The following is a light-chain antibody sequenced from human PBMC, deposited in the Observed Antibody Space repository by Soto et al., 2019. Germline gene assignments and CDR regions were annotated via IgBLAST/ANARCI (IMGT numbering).Light chain of an antibody. CDR1: SSDVGSYNL. Sequence: QSALTQPASVSGSPGQSITISCTGTSSDVGSYNLVSWYQQHPGKAPNLMIYEGSKRPSGVSNRFSGSMSGNTASLTISGLQAEDEADYYCCSYAGSSTFSVGFGGETKLTVL. V-gene: IGLV2-23*03. J-gene: IGLJ2*01. CDR3: CSYAGSSTFSVG. CDR2: EGS.